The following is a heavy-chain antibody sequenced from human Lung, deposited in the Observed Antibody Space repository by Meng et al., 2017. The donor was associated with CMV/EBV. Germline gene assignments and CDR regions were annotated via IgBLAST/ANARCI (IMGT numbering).Heavy chain of an antibody. J-gene: IGHJ6*02. Sequence: SETLSLXXAVYGGSFSGYYWSWIRQPPGKGLEWIGEINHSGSTNYNPSLKSRVTISVDTSKNQFSLKLSSVTAADTAVYYCARLGYCSSTSCYPGNYYYGMDVWGQGTTVXVSS. V-gene: IGHV4-34*01. CDR3: ARLGYCSSTSCYPGNYYYGMDV. CDR1: GGSFSGYY. D-gene: IGHD2-2*01. CDR2: INHSGST.